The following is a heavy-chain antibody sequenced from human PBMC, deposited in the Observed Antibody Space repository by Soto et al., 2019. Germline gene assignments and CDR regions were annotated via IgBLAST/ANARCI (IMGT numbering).Heavy chain of an antibody. CDR3: AKGPWDGEYSYAQGDY. CDR2: ISYDGSNK. V-gene: IGHV3-30*18. Sequence: QVQLVESGGGVVQPGRSLRLSCAASGFTFSSYGMHWVRQAPGKGLEWVAVISYDGSNKYYADSVKGRFTISRDNSKNTLYLQMNSLRAEDTAVYYCAKGPWDGEYSYAQGDYWGQGTLVTVSS. CDR1: GFTFSSYG. D-gene: IGHD5-18*01. J-gene: IGHJ4*02.